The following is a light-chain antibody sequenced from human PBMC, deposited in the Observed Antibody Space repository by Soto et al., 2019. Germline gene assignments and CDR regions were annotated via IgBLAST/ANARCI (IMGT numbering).Light chain of an antibody. Sequence: DIQMTQSPSSLSASVGDRVTITCRASQGISSFLAWFQQKPGKAPTSLIYDASTLQSGVSSRFSGSGSDTHFTLTISSLQPEDFATYYCQQYHSYPASFGQGTKVEIK. J-gene: IGKJ1*01. CDR3: QQYHSYPAS. CDR1: QGISSF. CDR2: DAS. V-gene: IGKV1-16*01.